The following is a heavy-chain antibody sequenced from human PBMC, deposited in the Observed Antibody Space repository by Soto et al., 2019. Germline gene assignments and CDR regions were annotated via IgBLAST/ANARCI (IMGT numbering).Heavy chain of an antibody. Sequence: QVQLQESGPGLVKTSETLSLTCTVSGGPFGGYYWSWIRQPPGKGLEWIGYVHSGGTTRYNPSLETRVTMSIDTSTNQFSLSLSSVTAADSGVYCCAKGVMASSWYNWFDPWGQGTLVAVTS. CDR2: VHSGGTT. CDR3: AKGVMASSWYNWFDP. D-gene: IGHD6-13*01. J-gene: IGHJ5*02. V-gene: IGHV4-59*01. CDR1: GGPFGGYY.